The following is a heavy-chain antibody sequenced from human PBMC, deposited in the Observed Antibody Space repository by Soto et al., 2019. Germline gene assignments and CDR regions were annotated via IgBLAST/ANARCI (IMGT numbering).Heavy chain of an antibody. CDR1: GFTFSRYS. D-gene: IGHD2-2*01. J-gene: IGHJ3*02. CDR3: ARGVPAAYDAFDI. V-gene: IGHV3-48*02. Sequence: GGALRLSCAASGFTFSRYSMNCVRQAPGKGLEWVSYISSSSSTIYYADSVKGRFTISRDNAKNSLYLQMNSLRDEDTAVYYCARGVPAAYDAFDIWGQGTMVTVSS. CDR2: ISSSSSTI.